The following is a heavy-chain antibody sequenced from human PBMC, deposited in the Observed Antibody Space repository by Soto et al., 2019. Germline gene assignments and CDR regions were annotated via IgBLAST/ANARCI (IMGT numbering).Heavy chain of an antibody. D-gene: IGHD2-2*01. J-gene: IGHJ4*02. V-gene: IGHV4-31*03. Sequence: QVQLQESGPGLVKPSQTLSLTCTVSGGSNIRDGYYWSWIRQHPGKGLEWIAYISYSGSSYSNPSLKSRVTISADTSKNQFSLRLTSVTAPDTAVYFCARATPAGSADFWGQGTLVTVSS. CDR2: ISYSGSS. CDR1: GGSNIRDGYY. CDR3: ARATPAGSADF.